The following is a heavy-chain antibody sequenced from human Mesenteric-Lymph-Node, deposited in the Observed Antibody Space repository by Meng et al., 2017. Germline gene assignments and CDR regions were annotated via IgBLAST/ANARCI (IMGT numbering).Heavy chain of an antibody. D-gene: IGHD6-19*01. J-gene: IGHJ4*02. V-gene: IGHV7-4-1*02. CDR3: GTLKYTSGFYGPAY. CDR2: ISTNTGNP. Sequence: VRLVQSGSNLKKPGASVKVSCKASGYTFTRYPMNWVRQAPGQGLEWMGWISTNTGNPTYAQGFTGRFVFSVDTSVSTAYLQISSLKAEDTAVYYCGTLKYTSGFYGPAYWGQGALVTVSS. CDR1: GYTFTRYP.